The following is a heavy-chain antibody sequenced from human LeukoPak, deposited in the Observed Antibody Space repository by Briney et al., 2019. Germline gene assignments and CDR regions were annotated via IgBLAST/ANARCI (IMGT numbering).Heavy chain of an antibody. CDR2: ISKDRSDK. V-gene: IGHV3-30-3*01. J-gene: IGHJ4*02. CDR3: ARDYWWNYDY. Sequence: GGSLRLSCAASGFTFSDYAMHWVRQAPGKGLEWVAVISKDRSDKYYQGSVRGRFTISRDNSKNTIYLQMDSLRAEDTAIYYCARDYWWNYDYWGQGTLVTVSS. D-gene: IGHD1-7*01. CDR1: GFTFSDYA.